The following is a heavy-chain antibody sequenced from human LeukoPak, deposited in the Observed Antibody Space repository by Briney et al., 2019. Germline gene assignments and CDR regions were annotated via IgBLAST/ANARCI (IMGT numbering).Heavy chain of an antibody. CDR3: AKDRDSYGSGLPSPSVD. D-gene: IGHD3-10*01. V-gene: IGHV3-23*01. J-gene: IGHJ4*02. CDR1: GFTFSSYA. CDR2: ISGSGGST. Sequence: PGGSLRLSCAASGFTFSSYAMRWVRQAPGKGLEWVSAISGSGGSTYYADSVKGRFTIYRDNSKNTLYLQMNSLRAEDTAVYYCAKDRDSYGSGLPSPSVDWGQGTLVTVSS.